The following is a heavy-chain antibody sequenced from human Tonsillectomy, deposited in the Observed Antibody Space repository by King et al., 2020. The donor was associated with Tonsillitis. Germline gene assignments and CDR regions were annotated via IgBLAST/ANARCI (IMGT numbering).Heavy chain of an antibody. CDR3: GRQGPEIDY. J-gene: IGHJ4*02. CDR2: GSNSGNT. V-gene: IGHV4-39*07. CDR1: GGSISRGYYY. Sequence: QLVESGPGLVKPWETLSLTCTVSGGSISRGYYYWGWIRQTPGKGLEWIGSGSNSGNTYYNPSLKSRVPISVDTSKNQISLKRTSVPAAATAVYYGGRQGPEIDYWAQGTLVTVSS. D-gene: IGHD5-24*01.